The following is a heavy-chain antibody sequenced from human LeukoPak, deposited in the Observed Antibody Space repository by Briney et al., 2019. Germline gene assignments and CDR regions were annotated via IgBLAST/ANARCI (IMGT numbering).Heavy chain of an antibody. CDR1: GGSISSNSYY. CDR3: AIRGSGWYIDN. Sequence: SETLSLTCTVSGGSISSNSYYWGWIRQPPGKGLEWIGSIYYSGSTYYDPSLKSRVTIYVDTSKNQFSLKLSSVTAADTVAYYCAIRGSGWYIDNWGQGTLVTVSS. J-gene: IGHJ4*02. V-gene: IGHV4-39*01. CDR2: IYYSGST. D-gene: IGHD6-19*01.